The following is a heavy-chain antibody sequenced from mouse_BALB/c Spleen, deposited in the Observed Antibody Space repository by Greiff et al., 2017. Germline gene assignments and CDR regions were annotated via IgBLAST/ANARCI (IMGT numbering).Heavy chain of an antibody. CDR1: GYTFSSYW. V-gene: IGHV1-9*01. Sequence: VKLMESGAELMKPGASVKISCKATGYTFSSYWIEWVKQRPGHGLEWIGEILPGSGSTNYNEKFKGKATFTADTSSNTAYMQLSSLTSEDSAVYYCARRDGSSYRWFAYWGQGTLVTVSA. CDR3: ARRDGSSYRWFAY. J-gene: IGHJ3*01. D-gene: IGHD1-1*01. CDR2: ILPGSGST.